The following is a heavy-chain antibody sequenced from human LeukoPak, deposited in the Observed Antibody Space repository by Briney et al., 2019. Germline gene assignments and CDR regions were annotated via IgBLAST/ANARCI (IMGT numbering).Heavy chain of an antibody. D-gene: IGHD3-22*01. V-gene: IGHV1-46*01. CDR1: GYTFSSYY. J-gene: IGHJ4*02. CDR2: IIPSDGFT. CDR3: ARAPITLPYYYDSSGPLDY. Sequence: GASVKVSCKASGYTFSSYYVHWVRQAPGQGLEWMGMIIPSDGFTSYAQKFQGRVTMTRDMSTSTVYMELSRLRSDDTAVYYCARAPITLPYYYDSSGPLDYWGQGTLVTVSS.